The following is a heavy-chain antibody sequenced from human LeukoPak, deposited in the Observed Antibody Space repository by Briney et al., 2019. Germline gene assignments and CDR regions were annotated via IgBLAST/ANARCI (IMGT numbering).Heavy chain of an antibody. D-gene: IGHD6-19*01. Sequence: GGTLRLSCAASGFTFSSYGMHWVRQAPGKGLEWGAIISYDGSNKYYADSVQGRFTISRDNSKNTLYLQMNSLRAEDTAVYYCAKDLGGGSGCYDLWGRGTLVTVSS. CDR3: AKDLGGGSGCYDL. J-gene: IGHJ2*01. CDR1: GFTFSSYG. CDR2: ISYDGSNK. V-gene: IGHV3-30*18.